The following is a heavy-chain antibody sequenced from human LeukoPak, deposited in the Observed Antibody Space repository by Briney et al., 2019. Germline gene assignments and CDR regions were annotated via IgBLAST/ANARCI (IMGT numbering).Heavy chain of an antibody. CDR2: INHTGST. CDR3: ARLMPRSWYSFDY. D-gene: IGHD6-13*01. Sequence: KASETLSLTCAVYGGSFSGYYCSWVRQPPRKGQERIGEINHTGSTNYNPSLKTRGTITVDTSKNQFSLNLSVVTAAATDWYYCARLMPRSWYSFDYSGQGTLVTASS. V-gene: IGHV4-34*01. J-gene: IGHJ4*02. CDR1: GGSFSGYY.